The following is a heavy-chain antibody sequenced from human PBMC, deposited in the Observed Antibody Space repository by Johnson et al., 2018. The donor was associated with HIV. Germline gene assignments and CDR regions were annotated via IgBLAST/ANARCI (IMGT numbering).Heavy chain of an antibody. CDR3: AREGIGYTSDAFDI. D-gene: IGHD5-18*01. CDR2: IYSGGST. V-gene: IGHV3-66*01. J-gene: IGHJ3*02. CDR1: GFTVSSNY. Sequence: VQLVESGGGLVQPGGSLRLSCAASGFTVSSNYMSWVRQAPGKGLEWVSAIYSGGSTYYADSVKGRFTISRDTSKNTLYLQMSSLRAEDTAVYYCAREGIGYTSDAFDIWGQGTMVTVSS.